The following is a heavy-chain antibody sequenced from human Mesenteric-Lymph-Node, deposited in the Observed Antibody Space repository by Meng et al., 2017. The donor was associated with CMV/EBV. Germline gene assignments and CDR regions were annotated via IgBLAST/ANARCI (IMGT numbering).Heavy chain of an antibody. V-gene: IGHV4-39*07. CDR1: GGSISSSSYY. J-gene: IGHJ6*02. Sequence: SETLSLTCTVSGGSISSSSYYWGWIRQPPGKGLEWIGSIYYSGTTYYNPSLKSRVTISVDTSKNQFSLKLSSVTAADTAVYYCARDRWHYYDTSGYRNYYYYGMDVWGQGTTVTVSS. CDR2: IYYSGTT. D-gene: IGHD3-22*01. CDR3: ARDRWHYYDTSGYRNYYYYGMDV.